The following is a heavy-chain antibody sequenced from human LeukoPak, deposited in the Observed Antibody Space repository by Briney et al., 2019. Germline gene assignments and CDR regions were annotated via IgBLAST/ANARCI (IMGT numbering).Heavy chain of an antibody. J-gene: IGHJ4*02. Sequence: GGSLRLSCAASGFTFGTYNMNWVRQAPGKGLEWVSHITSSSTNIYYADSAKGRFTISRDNARNALSLQMNSLRDEDTAVYYCATSGNYYLKYWGQGTLVTVSS. CDR3: ATSGNYYLKY. D-gene: IGHD1-26*01. CDR1: GFTFGTYN. V-gene: IGHV3-48*02. CDR2: ITSSSTNI.